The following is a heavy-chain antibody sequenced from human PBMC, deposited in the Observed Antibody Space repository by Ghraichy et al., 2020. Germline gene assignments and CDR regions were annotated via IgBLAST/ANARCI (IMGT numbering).Heavy chain of an antibody. CDR2: ITSSSRTI. Sequence: GESLRLSCVGSGFTLSSYSMNWVRQSPGKGLEWVSYITSSSRTISYADSVKGRFTISRDNAQNSLYLQMNSLRDEDTAVYYCARGSTVVRFYYYDGMDVWGQGTTVTVSS. CDR1: GFTLSSYS. V-gene: IGHV3-48*02. CDR3: ARGSTVVRFYYYDGMDV. D-gene: IGHD4-23*01. J-gene: IGHJ6*02.